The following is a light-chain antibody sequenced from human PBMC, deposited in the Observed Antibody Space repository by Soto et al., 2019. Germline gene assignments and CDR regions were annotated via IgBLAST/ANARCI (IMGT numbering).Light chain of an antibody. Sequence: EIVLTQSPGTLSLSPGERATLSCRASQSVSSSYLAWYQQKPGRAPRLLIYGASSRATGIPDRFSGGGSGTDFTLTISRLEPEDFAVYFCQQYGSSPLTFGGGTKVDI. CDR2: GAS. J-gene: IGKJ4*01. CDR3: QQYGSSPLT. CDR1: QSVSSSY. V-gene: IGKV3-20*01.